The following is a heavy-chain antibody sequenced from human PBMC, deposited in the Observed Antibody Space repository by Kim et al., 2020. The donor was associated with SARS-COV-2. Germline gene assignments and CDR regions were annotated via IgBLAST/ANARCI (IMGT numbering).Heavy chain of an antibody. D-gene: IGHD3-9*01. CDR2: VYFRGTT. J-gene: IGHJ4*03. V-gene: IGHV4-59*08. Sequence: SETLSLTCTVSGDSMSADYWNWIRQSPGKGLEWIGYVYFRGTTSYNPSLKSRVTISIDMSKSQFSLNLNSVTAADTAVYYCARRETRDLFTSDWGFFDYW. CDR3: ARRETRDLFTSDWGFFDY. CDR1: GDSMSADY.